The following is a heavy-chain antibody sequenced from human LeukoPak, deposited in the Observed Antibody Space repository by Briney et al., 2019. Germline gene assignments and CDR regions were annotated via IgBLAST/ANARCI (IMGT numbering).Heavy chain of an antibody. J-gene: IGHJ4*02. Sequence: PSETLPLTCIVTGGSISSSSYYWSWIRQPPGKGLEWIGSIYYSGSAYYHPSLKSRVTISVDTSKNQFSLKLSSVTAADTAVYYCARHQVSLYDIVTGYDYWGQGTLVTVSS. CDR1: GGSISSSSYY. CDR2: IYYSGSA. CDR3: ARHQVSLYDIVTGYDY. D-gene: IGHD3-9*01. V-gene: IGHV4-39*01.